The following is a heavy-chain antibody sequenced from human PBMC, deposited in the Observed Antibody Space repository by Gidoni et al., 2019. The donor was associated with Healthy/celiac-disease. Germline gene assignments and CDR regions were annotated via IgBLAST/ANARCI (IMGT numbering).Heavy chain of an antibody. J-gene: IGHJ4*02. CDR2: IYYSGST. Sequence: QVQLQESGPGLVKPSQTLSLTCTVSGCSISRRGYYWSWIRQHPGKGQEWIVYIYYSGSTYYKPSLKSRVTISGDTSKNQFSLKLSSVTAADTAVYYCASSTFLYGGNPYFDYWGQGTLVTVSS. CDR1: GCSISRRGYY. V-gene: IGHV4-31*03. D-gene: IGHD4-17*01. CDR3: ASSTFLYGGNPYFDY.